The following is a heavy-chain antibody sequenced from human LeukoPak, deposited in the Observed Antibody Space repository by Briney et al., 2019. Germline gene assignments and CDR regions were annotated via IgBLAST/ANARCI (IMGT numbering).Heavy chain of an antibody. Sequence: GGSLRLSCAASGFTFSSYWMSWVRQAPGKGLEWVSRINSDGSSTSYADSVKGRFTISRDNAKNTLYLQMNSLRAEDTAVYSCARDLVVVVPAATYNWFDTWGQGTLVTVSS. CDR1: GFTFSSYW. D-gene: IGHD2-2*01. J-gene: IGHJ5*02. V-gene: IGHV3-74*01. CDR3: ARDLVVVVPAATYNWFDT. CDR2: INSDGSST.